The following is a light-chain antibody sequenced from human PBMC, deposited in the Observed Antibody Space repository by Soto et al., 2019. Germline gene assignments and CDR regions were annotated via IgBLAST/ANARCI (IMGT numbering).Light chain of an antibody. J-gene: IGLJ3*02. Sequence: QSVLTQPRSVSGSPGQSVTLSCTGTSSDVGGYNYVSWYQQHPGKAPKLMIDDVNKRPSGVPDRFSGSRSGNTASLTISGLQAEDEADYYCCSYAGSYTGVFGGGTKVTVL. CDR3: CSYAGSYTGV. CDR1: SSDVGGYNY. V-gene: IGLV2-11*01. CDR2: DVN.